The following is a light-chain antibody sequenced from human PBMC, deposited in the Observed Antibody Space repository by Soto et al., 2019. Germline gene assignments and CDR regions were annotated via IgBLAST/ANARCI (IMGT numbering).Light chain of an antibody. CDR2: DVS. Sequence: QSALTQPASVSGSPGQSITISCTGTSSDVGGYNYVSWYQQHPGKAPKLMIYDVSNRPSGVSNRFSGSKSGNTASLTISGLQAEDEADYYCSSYTGSNVVFGGGTKRTVL. V-gene: IGLV2-14*03. CDR1: SSDVGGYNY. J-gene: IGLJ2*01. CDR3: SSYTGSNVV.